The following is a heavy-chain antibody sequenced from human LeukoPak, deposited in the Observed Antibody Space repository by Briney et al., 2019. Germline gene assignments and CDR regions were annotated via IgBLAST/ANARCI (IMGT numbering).Heavy chain of an antibody. D-gene: IGHD2-2*01. Sequence: SETLSLTCTVSGGSISSSSYYWGWIRQPPGKGLELIGSIYYSGSTYYNPSLKSRVTISVDTSKNQFSLKLSSVTAAHTAVYYCARQATVVVPAAKGGFDPWGQGTLVTVSS. J-gene: IGHJ5*02. CDR3: ARQATVVVPAAKGGFDP. CDR1: GGSISSSSYY. V-gene: IGHV4-39*01. CDR2: IYYSGST.